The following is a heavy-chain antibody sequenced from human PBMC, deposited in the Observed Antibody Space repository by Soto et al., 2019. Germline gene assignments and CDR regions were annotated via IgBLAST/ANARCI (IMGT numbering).Heavy chain of an antibody. Sequence: PSETLSLTCTVSGGSISSGGYYWSWIRQHPGKGLEWIGYIYYSGSTYYNPSLKSRVTISVDTSKNQFSLKLSSVTAADTAVYYCARGWGGQQLVIDAFDIWGQGTMVTVSS. V-gene: IGHV4-31*03. CDR3: ARGWGGQQLVIDAFDI. D-gene: IGHD6-13*01. CDR2: IYYSGST. CDR1: GGSISSGGYY. J-gene: IGHJ3*02.